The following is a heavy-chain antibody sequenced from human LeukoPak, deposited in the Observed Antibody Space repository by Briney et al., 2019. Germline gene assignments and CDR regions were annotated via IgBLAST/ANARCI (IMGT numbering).Heavy chain of an antibody. Sequence: SQTLSLTCTVSGGSISRGSYYWSWIRQPAGKGLEWIGRIYTSGSTNYNPSLKSRVTLSVDTSKNQFSLKLSSVTAADTAVYYCARGRITIFGVADGFDPWGQGTLVAVSS. CDR2: IYTSGST. J-gene: IGHJ5*02. CDR3: ARGRITIFGVADGFDP. D-gene: IGHD3-3*01. V-gene: IGHV4-61*02. CDR1: GGSISRGSYY.